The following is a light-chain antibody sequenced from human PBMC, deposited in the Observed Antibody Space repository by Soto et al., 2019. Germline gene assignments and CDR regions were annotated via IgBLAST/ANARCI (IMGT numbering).Light chain of an antibody. J-gene: IGKJ1*01. Sequence: EIVMTQSAAAVSVSPGERATLSCRASQSVSSNLAWYQQKPGRAPRLLIYGASTRATGIPVRLSGSGSGTEFTLTISSLQSEDFAVYYCQQYDNWPRTFGQGTKVDIK. CDR3: QQYDNWPRT. CDR1: QSVSSN. CDR2: GAS. V-gene: IGKV3-15*01.